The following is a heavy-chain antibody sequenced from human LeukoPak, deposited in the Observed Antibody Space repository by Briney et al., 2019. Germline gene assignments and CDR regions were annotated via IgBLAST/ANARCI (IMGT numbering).Heavy chain of an antibody. J-gene: IGHJ4*02. D-gene: IGHD1-7*01. CDR1: GGSITYGSYY. CDR2: THKSGTT. Sequence: PSEPLSLTCTVSGGSITYGSYYWSWIRQAAGKGLEWIGRTHKSGTTHYNPSLRSRVILSLDMSKNQFSLQLSSVTAADTAVYYCARASWNYLERWGQGSLVTVSS. CDR3: ARASWNYLER. V-gene: IGHV4-61*02.